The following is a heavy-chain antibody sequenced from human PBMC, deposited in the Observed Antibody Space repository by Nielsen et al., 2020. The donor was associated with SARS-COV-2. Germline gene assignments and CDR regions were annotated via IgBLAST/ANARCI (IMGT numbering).Heavy chain of an antibody. J-gene: IGHJ6*02. Sequence: GESLKISCAASGFTFSDYYMSWIRQAPGKGLEWVSYISSSGSTIYYADSVKGRFTISRDNAKNSLYLQMNSLRAEDTAVYYCARDAGYSSGWRGAFYYYYYGMDVWGQGTTVTVSS. CDR3: ARDAGYSSGWRGAFYYYYYGMDV. V-gene: IGHV3-11*04. CDR1: GFTFSDYY. D-gene: IGHD6-19*01. CDR2: ISSSGSTI.